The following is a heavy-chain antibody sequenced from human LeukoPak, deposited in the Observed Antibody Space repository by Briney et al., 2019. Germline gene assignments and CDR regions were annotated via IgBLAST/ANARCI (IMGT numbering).Heavy chain of an antibody. V-gene: IGHV1-18*01. CDR3: ARGANVLLWFGELSTRFDP. Sequence: ASVKVSCKASGYTFTSYGISWVRQAPGQGLEWMGWISAYNGNTNYAQKLQGRVTMTTDTSTSTAYMELRSLRSDDTAVYYCARGANVLLWFGELSTRFDPWGQGTLVTVSS. J-gene: IGHJ5*02. CDR2: ISAYNGNT. D-gene: IGHD3-10*01. CDR1: GYTFTSYG.